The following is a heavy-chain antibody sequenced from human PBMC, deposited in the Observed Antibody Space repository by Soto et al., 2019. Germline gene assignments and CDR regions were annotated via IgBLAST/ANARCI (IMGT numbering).Heavy chain of an antibody. CDR1: GNTFTKNV. V-gene: IGHV1-3*01. J-gene: IGHJ5*02. CDR2: INAGKGYT. Sequence: QVHLVQSGAEVKKPGASVKVSCKASGNTFTKNVIQWLRQAPGQRLEWMGWINAGKGYTKYSQQFQGRVTISRDTSASTAYMELSSLIYEDTAVSYCAGDGGDWVRGVSHWFDPWGQGTLVTVSS. CDR3: AGDGGDWVRGVSHWFDP. D-gene: IGHD3-10*01.